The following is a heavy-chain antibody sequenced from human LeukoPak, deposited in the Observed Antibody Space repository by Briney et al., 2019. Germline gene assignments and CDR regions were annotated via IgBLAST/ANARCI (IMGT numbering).Heavy chain of an antibody. J-gene: IGHJ3*02. CDR2: IRYDGSNK. V-gene: IGHV3-30*02. CDR1: GFTFSSYG. D-gene: IGHD3-22*01. CDR3: ARAKYYDSRGYSVREAYDI. Sequence: GGSLRLSCAASGFTFSSYGMHWVRQAPGKGLEWVAFIRYDGSNKYYADSVKGRFTISRDNSKNTLYLQMNSLRAEDTAVYSCARAKYYDSRGYSVREAYDIWGQGTMVTVSS.